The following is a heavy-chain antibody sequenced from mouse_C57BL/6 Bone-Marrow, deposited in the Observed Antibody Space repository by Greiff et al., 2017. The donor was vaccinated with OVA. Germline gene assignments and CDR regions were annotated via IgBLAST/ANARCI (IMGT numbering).Heavy chain of an antibody. V-gene: IGHV1-82*01. J-gene: IGHJ2*01. CDR1: GYAFSSSW. CDR3: ARREYDGYLYYFDY. Sequence: QVQLQQSGPELVKPGASVKISCKASGYAFSSSWMNWVKQRPGKGLEWIGRIYPGDGDTNYNGKFKGKATLTADKSSSTAYMQLSSLTSEDSAVYFCARREYDGYLYYFDYWCQGTTLTVSS. CDR2: IYPGDGDT. D-gene: IGHD2-3*01.